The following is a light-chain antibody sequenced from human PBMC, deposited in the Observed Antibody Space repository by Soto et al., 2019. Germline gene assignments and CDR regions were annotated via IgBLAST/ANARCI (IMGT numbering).Light chain of an antibody. V-gene: IGKV3-15*01. CDR3: QQYNNWPLYT. Sequence: EIVMTQSPATLSVSPGERATLSCRASQSVSSNLAWYQQKPGQAPRLLIYGASTRATGIPARFSGSGSGTDVTLTLISLQSEDFAVYYCQQYNNWPLYTFGQGTNLEIK. CDR1: QSVSSN. J-gene: IGKJ2*01. CDR2: GAS.